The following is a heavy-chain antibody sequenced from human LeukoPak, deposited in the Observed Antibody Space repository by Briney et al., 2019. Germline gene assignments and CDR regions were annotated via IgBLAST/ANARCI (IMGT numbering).Heavy chain of an antibody. D-gene: IGHD5-18*01. Sequence: GGSLRLSCAASGFTFVSYWMHWVRHAPGKGLVWVSRINGYGSSTDFADSVKGRFTISRDNAKNTLYLQMNSLRAEDTAVYYCARDAPGNTALDCWGQGTLVTVSS. CDR1: GFTFVSYW. V-gene: IGHV3-74*01. CDR3: ARDAPGNTALDC. CDR2: INGYGSST. J-gene: IGHJ4*02.